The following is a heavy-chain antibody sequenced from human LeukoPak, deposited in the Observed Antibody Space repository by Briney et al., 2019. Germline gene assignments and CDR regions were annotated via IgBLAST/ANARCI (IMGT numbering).Heavy chain of an antibody. J-gene: IGHJ4*02. CDR1: GFTFSNYV. D-gene: IGHD3-22*01. CDR2: ISDSGGYT. Sequence: GGSLRLSCAVSGFTFSNYVMSWVRQAPGMGLEWVSTISDSGGYTYYADSVKGRFTISRDNSKNTLYLQMNSLRAEDTAVYYCAKDPRYDKDLDYWGQGTLVTVSS. V-gene: IGHV3-23*01. CDR3: AKDPRYDKDLDY.